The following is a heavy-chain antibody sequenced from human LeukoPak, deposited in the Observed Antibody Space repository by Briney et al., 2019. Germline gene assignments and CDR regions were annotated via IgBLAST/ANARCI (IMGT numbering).Heavy chain of an antibody. CDR3: ARDGHYDILTGYQTDDAFEI. J-gene: IGHJ3*02. Sequence: ASVTVSCKASGGTFSGYAISWVRQAPGQGLEWMGGIIPIFGTANYAQKFQGRVTITADESTSTAYMELSSLRSEDTAVYYCARDGHYDILTGYQTDDAFEIWGQGTMVTVSS. V-gene: IGHV1-69*13. CDR2: IIPIFGTA. CDR1: GGTFSGYA. D-gene: IGHD3-9*01.